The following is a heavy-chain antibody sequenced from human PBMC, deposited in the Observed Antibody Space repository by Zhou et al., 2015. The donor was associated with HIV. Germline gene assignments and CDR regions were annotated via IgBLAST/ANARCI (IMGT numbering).Heavy chain of an antibody. J-gene: IGHJ6*02. CDR2: IAAYNGNT. CDR3: ARSGGAYGMDV. CDR1: GYTFTSSG. D-gene: IGHD2-21*01. Sequence: QVQLVQSGPEVKTPGASVTVSCKASGYTFTSSGISWVRQAPGQGLEWMGWIAAYNGNTHHAQKLQGRVTLTTDTSTSTAYMELGSLRSDDTAVYYCARSGGAYGMDVWGQGTTVHRL. V-gene: IGHV1-18*01.